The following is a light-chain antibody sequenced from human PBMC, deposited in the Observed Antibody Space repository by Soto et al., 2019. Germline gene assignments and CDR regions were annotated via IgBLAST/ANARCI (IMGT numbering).Light chain of an antibody. J-gene: IGKJ4*01. CDR1: QSISSY. V-gene: IGKV1-39*01. CDR2: AAS. Sequence: DIQMTQSPSSLSASVVDRVTITCRASQSISSYLNWYQQKPGKAPKLLIYAASSLQSGVPSRFSGSGSGTDFTLTISSLQLEDFATYYCQQNYSTPLACGGGTKGDIK. CDR3: QQNYSTPLA.